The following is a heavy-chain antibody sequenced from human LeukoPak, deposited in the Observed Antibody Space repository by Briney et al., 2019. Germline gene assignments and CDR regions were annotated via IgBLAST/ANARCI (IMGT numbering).Heavy chain of an antibody. J-gene: IGHJ4*02. Sequence: SETLSLTCTVSGDSVSDGNYYWSWLRQPPGKALEWIGYIYYTGKTYYNPSLEGRVTILVDTSRNHFSVKLSSVTAADTAVYYCARSQNYYGSGDYWSQGTLVTVSS. CDR2: IYYTGKT. D-gene: IGHD3-10*01. CDR3: ARSQNYYGSGDY. CDR1: GDSVSDGNYY. V-gene: IGHV4-61*03.